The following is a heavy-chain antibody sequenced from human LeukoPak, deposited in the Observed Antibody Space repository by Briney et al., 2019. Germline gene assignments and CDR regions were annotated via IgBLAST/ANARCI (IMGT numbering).Heavy chain of an antibody. V-gene: IGHV3-30*04. CDR3: ARDEYYYESSGYYSDLDY. J-gene: IGHJ4*02. D-gene: IGHD3-22*01. Sequence: GGSLRLSCAASGFTFSSYAMHWVRQAPGKGLEWVAVISYDGSNKYYADSVKGRFTISRDNAKNTLYLQMNSLRAEDTAVYYCARDEYYYESSGYYSDLDYWGQGTLVTVSS. CDR2: ISYDGSNK. CDR1: GFTFSSYA.